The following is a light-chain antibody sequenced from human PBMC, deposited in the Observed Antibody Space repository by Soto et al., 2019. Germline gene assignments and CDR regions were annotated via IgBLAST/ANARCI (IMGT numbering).Light chain of an antibody. Sequence: DIQMTQSPSTLSASVGDRVTITCRASQSVSSWLAWYQQKPGKAPEVLIYDASTLESGVPPRFSGGGSGTEFTLTITSLQPDDFATYYCQEYTTYSRTFGQGTKVEVK. CDR1: QSVSSW. CDR3: QEYTTYSRT. CDR2: DAS. J-gene: IGKJ1*01. V-gene: IGKV1-5*01.